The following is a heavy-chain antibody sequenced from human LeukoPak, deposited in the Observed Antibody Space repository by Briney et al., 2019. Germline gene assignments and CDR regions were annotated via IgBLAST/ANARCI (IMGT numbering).Heavy chain of an antibody. V-gene: IGHV4-59*12. J-gene: IGHJ5*02. CDR3: ARASSGWFRNWFDP. D-gene: IGHD6-19*01. CDR1: GGSISSYY. Sequence: SETLSLTCTVSGGSISSYYWSWIRQPPGKGLEWIGYIYYSGSTNYNPSLKSRVTISVDTSKNQFSLKLSSVTAADTAVYYCARASSGWFRNWFDPWGQGTLVTVSS. CDR2: IYYSGST.